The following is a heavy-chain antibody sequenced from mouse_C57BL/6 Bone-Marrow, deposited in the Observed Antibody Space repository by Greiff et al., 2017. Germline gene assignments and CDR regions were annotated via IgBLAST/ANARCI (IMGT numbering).Heavy chain of an antibody. J-gene: IGHJ3*01. CDR1: GYTFTSYG. CDR2: IYPRSGNT. V-gene: IGHV1-81*01. Sequence: QVQPQQSGAELARPGASVKLSCKASGYTFTSYGISWVKQRTGQGLEWIGEIYPRSGNTYYNEKFKGKATLTADKSSSTAYMELRSLTSEDSAVYFCARNFRFAYWGQGTLVTVSA. CDR3: ARNFRFAY.